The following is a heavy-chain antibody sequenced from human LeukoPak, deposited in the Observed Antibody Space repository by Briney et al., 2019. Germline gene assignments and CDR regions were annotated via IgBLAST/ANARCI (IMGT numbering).Heavy chain of an antibody. J-gene: IGHJ4*02. Sequence: PSQTLSLTCIVSGGSISSGDYYWSWIRQPPGKGLEWIGYIYYSGSSYCIPSLKSRLTISIDTSKNQFSLKLTSVTAADTAVYYCARVKHNYGSGNYYFVDYWGQGTLVTVSS. CDR2: IYYSGSS. V-gene: IGHV4-30-4*01. CDR1: GGSISSGDYY. D-gene: IGHD3-10*01. CDR3: ARVKHNYGSGNYYFVDY.